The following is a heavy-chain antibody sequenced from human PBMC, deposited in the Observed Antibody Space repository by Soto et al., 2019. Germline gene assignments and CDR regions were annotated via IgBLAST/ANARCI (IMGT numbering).Heavy chain of an antibody. Sequence: EVQVAESGGGLIQPGGSLTLSCEVSGFSVTANYMSWVRQAPGKGMEWVSVIYSGGSTYYIDSVKGRFSISRDISKNMLYLQMKCLGAEDTAVCYCNSYGYWGQGTLVTVSS. V-gene: IGHV3-53*01. CDR1: GFSVTANY. CDR3: NSYGY. CDR2: IYSGGST. D-gene: IGHD1-26*01. J-gene: IGHJ4*02.